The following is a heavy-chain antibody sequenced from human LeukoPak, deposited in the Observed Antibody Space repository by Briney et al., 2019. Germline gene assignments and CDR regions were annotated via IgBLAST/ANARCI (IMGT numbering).Heavy chain of an antibody. CDR3: ARDVRSYHNWFDP. J-gene: IGHJ5*02. V-gene: IGHV4-61*08. CDR2: IYYSGST. CDR1: GGSISSGDYY. D-gene: IGHD1-26*01. Sequence: SETLSLTCTVSGGSISSGDYYWSWIRQPPGKGLEWIGYIYYSGSTNYNPSLKSRVTISVDTSKNQFSLKLSSVTAADTAVYYCARDVRSYHNWFDPWGQGTLVTVSS.